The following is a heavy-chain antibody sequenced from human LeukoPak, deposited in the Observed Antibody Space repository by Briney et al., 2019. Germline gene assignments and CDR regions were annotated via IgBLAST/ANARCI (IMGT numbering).Heavy chain of an antibody. CDR2: INHSGST. CDR1: GGSFSGYY. Sequence: PSETLSLTCAVYGGSFSGYYWSWIRQPPGKGLEWIGEINHSGSTNYNPSLKSRVTISVDTSKNQFSLKLSSVTAADTAVYYCARLGVVPAAIRWADSFGLKKNWFDPWGQGTLVTVSS. CDR3: ARLGVVPAAIRWADSFGLKKNWFDP. D-gene: IGHD2-2*02. V-gene: IGHV4-34*01. J-gene: IGHJ5*02.